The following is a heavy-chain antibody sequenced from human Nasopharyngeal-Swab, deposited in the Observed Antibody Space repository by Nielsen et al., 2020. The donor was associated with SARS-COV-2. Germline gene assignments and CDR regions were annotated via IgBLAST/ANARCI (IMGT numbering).Heavy chain of an antibody. CDR3: ASDLVSGWYVFPH. V-gene: IGHV3-21*01. D-gene: IGHD6-19*01. Sequence: GESLKISCAASGFTFSSYSMNWVRQAPGKGLEWVSFISSSSTYIYYADSVKGRFTISRDNARNSLSLLMNSLRAEDTAVYYCASDLVSGWYVFPHWGQGTLVTVSS. J-gene: IGHJ4*02. CDR1: GFTFSSYS. CDR2: ISSSSTYI.